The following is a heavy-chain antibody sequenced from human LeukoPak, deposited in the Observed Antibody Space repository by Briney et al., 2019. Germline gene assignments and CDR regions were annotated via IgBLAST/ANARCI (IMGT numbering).Heavy chain of an antibody. CDR1: GGSFSGYY. CDR3: ARAVGRGPGGHFDY. D-gene: IGHD4-23*01. J-gene: IGHJ4*02. V-gene: IGHV3-11*03. CDR2: ISNTGSYT. Sequence: LSLTCAVYGGSFSGYYWSWIRQPPGKGLEWISYISNTGSYTNYADSVRGRFTISRDDAENSLFLQMDSLRAEDTAVYYCARAVGRGPGGHFDYWGQGTLVTVSS.